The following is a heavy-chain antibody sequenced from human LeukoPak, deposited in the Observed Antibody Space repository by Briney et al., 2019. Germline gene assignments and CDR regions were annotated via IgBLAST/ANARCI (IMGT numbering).Heavy chain of an antibody. V-gene: IGHV1-24*01. J-gene: IGHJ4*02. CDR2: FDPEDGET. CDR3: ARRRSHDYTNYAQYYFDY. CDR1: GYTLTELS. D-gene: IGHD4-11*01. Sequence: ASVKVSCKVSGYTLTELSMHWVRQAPGKGLEWMGGFDPEDGETIYAQKFQGRVTMTEDTSTDTAYLQWSSLRASDTAMYYCARRRSHDYTNYAQYYFDYWGQGTLVTVSS.